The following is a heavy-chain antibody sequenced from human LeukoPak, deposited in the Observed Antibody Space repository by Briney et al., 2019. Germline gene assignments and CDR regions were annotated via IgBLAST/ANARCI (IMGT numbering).Heavy chain of an antibody. CDR3: ARLSHRANYYYYGMDV. CDR1: GGSISSYY. CDR2: IYTSGST. V-gene: IGHV4-4*07. J-gene: IGHJ6*02. Sequence: SETLSLTCTVSGGSISSYYWSWIRQPAGKGLEWIGRIYTSGSTNYNPSLKSRVTMSVDTSKNQFSLKLSSVTAADTAVYYCARLSHRANYYYYGMDVWGQGTTVTVSS.